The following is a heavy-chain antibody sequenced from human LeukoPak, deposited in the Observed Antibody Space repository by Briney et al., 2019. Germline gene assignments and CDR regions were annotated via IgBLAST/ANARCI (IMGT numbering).Heavy chain of an antibody. V-gene: IGHV1-2*02. Sequence: GASVKVSCKAFGYNFNAYNIQWVRQARGLGLEWMGWIDPKNGYTSYAQKFKGRVTVTRDTSISAVYMELSSLRSDDTAVYYCSRDVSGDGRVYIDHWGPGTLVTVSS. J-gene: IGHJ4*02. CDR2: IDPKNGYT. CDR1: GYNFNAYN. CDR3: SRDVSGDGRVYIDH. D-gene: IGHD6-19*01.